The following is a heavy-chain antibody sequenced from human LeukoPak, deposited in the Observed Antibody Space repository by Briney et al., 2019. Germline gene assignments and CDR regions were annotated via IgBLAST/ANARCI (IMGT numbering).Heavy chain of an antibody. CDR1: GGSISSYY. V-gene: IGHV4-4*07. D-gene: IGHD2-8*01. CDR3: ARNYCTNGVCYFNWFDP. Sequence: PSETLSLTCTVSGGSISSYYWSWFRQPAGKGLEWIGRIYTSGSTNYNPSLKSRVTMSVDTSKNQFSLKLSSVTAADTAVYYCARNYCTNGVCYFNWFDPWGQGTLVTVSS. J-gene: IGHJ5*02. CDR2: IYTSGST.